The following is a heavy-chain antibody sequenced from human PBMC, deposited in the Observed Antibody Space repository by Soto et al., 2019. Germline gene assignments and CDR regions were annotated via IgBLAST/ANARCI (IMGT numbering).Heavy chain of an antibody. CDR2: IYYSGST. CDR1: GGSISSGGYY. D-gene: IGHD3-22*01. V-gene: IGHV4-31*03. J-gene: IGHJ5*02. Sequence: SETLSLTCTVSGGSISSGGYYWSWIRQHPGKGLEWIGYIYYSGSTYYNPSLKSRVTISVDTSKNQFSLKLSSVTAADTAVYYCVRDLRSGYYHHWGQGTLVTVSS. CDR3: VRDLRSGYYHH.